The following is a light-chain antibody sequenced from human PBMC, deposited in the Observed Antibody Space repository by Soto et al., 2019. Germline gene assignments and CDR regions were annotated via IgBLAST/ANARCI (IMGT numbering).Light chain of an antibody. Sequence: EIVLTPSPGTLSLSPGERATLSCRASQSVTSSYLAWYQQKPGQAPRLLIYAASSRATGIPDRFSGSGSGTDFTLTIRRLEPEDFAVYYCQQYGSSPPWTFGQGTKVDIK. CDR3: QQYGSSPPWT. J-gene: IGKJ1*01. CDR1: QSVTSSY. CDR2: AAS. V-gene: IGKV3-20*01.